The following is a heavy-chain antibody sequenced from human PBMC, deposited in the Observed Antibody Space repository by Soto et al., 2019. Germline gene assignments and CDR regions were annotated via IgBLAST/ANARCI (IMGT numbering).Heavy chain of an antibody. J-gene: IGHJ6*02. D-gene: IGHD2-21*02. CDR3: ARADRTLVTSYGLDV. V-gene: IGHV4-34*01. CDR1: GGYFSGFY. Sequence: SETLSLTCAVSGGYFSGFYWTWIRQPPGEGLEWIGEINHSGTINFNPSLRSRLTISLDSSKKHFSLKLTSLTAADAAVYYCARADRTLVTSYGLDVWGQGTTVTVSS. CDR2: INHSGTI.